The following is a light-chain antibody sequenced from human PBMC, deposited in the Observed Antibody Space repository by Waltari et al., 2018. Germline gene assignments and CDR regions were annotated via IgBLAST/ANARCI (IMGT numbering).Light chain of an antibody. CDR3: NSYTNSGTYV. J-gene: IGLJ1*01. V-gene: IGLV2-14*03. Sequence: QSALTQPASVSGSPGQSITISCTGTRSDVGTHNYVSWYQQRPGKAPDRIIFDVSNRPSGVSIRFSGSKSGNTASLTISGLQAEDEADYYCNSYTNSGTYVFGSGTKVTVL. CDR2: DVS. CDR1: RSDVGTHNY.